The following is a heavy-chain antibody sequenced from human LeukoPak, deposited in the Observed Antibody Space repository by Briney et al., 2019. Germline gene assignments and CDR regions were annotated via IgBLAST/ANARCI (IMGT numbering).Heavy chain of an antibody. CDR3: ARENLAAAADY. J-gene: IGHJ4*02. V-gene: IGHV3-74*01. CDR2: INHDGSNR. CDR1: GFTFSGYW. Sequence: GGSLRLSCAASGFTFSGYWMHWVRQAPGKGLVWVSLINHDGSNRNYADSVRGRFTISRDNAKNTLYLQMNSLRLEDTAVYYCARENLAAAADYWGQGTVVTVSS. D-gene: IGHD6-25*01.